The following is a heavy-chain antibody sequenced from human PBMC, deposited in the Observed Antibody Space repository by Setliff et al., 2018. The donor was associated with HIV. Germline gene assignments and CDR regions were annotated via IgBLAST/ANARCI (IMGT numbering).Heavy chain of an antibody. J-gene: IGHJ3*01. D-gene: IGHD7-27*01. CDR1: GDSISSSSYY. V-gene: IGHV4-39*07. CDR3: ARGAGDRGDAFDV. CDR2: IYYSGST. Sequence: SETLSLTCTVSGDSISSSSYYWGWIRQPPGKGLEWMGSIYYSGSTFYNPSLKSRVTISIDTSKNQFSLKLSFVTAADTAVYYCARGAGDRGDAFDVWGQGTMFTVS.